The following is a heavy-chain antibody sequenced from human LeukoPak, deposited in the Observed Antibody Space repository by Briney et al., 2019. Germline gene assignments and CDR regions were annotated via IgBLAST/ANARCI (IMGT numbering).Heavy chain of an antibody. J-gene: IGHJ5*02. CDR3: ARVSHYDTSDYYGWFHP. CDR2: ISSSGSTI. Sequence: PGGSLRLSCAASGFTFSSYEMNWVRQAPGKGLEWVSYISSSGSTIYYADSVKGRFTISRDNAKNSLYLQMLSLRAEDTAIYYCARVSHYDTSDYYGWFHPWGQGTLVTVSS. CDR1: GFTFSSYE. V-gene: IGHV3-48*03. D-gene: IGHD3-22*01.